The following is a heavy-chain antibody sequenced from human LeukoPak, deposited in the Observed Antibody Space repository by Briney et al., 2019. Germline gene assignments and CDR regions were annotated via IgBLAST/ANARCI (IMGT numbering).Heavy chain of an antibody. CDR3: ARSVSLWSSYYFDY. Sequence: GRSLRLSCAASGFTFSSHGMHWVRQAPGKGLEWVAVISYDGSNKYCADSVKGRFTISRDNSKNTLYLQMNSLRAEDTAVYYCARSVSLWSSYYFDYWGQGTLVTVSS. CDR2: ISYDGSNK. V-gene: IGHV3-30*03. J-gene: IGHJ4*02. D-gene: IGHD3-10*01. CDR1: GFTFSSHG.